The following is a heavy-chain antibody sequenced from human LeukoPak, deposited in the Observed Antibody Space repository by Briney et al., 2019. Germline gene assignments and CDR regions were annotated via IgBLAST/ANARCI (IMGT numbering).Heavy chain of an antibody. D-gene: IGHD3-16*01. V-gene: IGHV3-74*01. CDR3: ARESTAVGDYYFDY. Sequence: PGGSLRLSCAASGFIFSNYWMNWVRQAPGKGLMWVSRMNSDGSSRTYADSVKGRFTISRDNAKNTLYLQMNSLRAEDLAVYYCARESTAVGDYYFDYRGQGVLVAVSS. J-gene: IGHJ4*02. CDR2: MNSDGSSR. CDR1: GFIFSNYW.